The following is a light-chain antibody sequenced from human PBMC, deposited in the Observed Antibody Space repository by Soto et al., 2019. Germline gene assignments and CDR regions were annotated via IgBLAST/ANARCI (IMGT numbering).Light chain of an antibody. CDR1: SSDIGAYNF. CDR2: DLN. J-gene: IGLJ2*01. CDR3: TSWTTSTTMI. Sequence: QSALTQPASMSGSPGQSITISCTGTSSDIGAYNFVSWYQQHPGKAPKLMLYDLNIRPSGVSNRFSGSKSGNTASLTISGLQAEDEADYYCTSWTTSTTMIFGGGTKLTVL. V-gene: IGLV2-14*03.